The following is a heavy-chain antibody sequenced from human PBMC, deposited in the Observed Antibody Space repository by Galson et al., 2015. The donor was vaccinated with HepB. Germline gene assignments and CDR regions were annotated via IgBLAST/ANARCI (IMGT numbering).Heavy chain of an antibody. CDR1: GGTFSSYA. CDR2: IIPIFGTA. J-gene: IGHJ4*02. V-gene: IGHV1-69*13. D-gene: IGHD5-12*01. Sequence: SVKVSCKASGGTFSSYAISWVRQAPGQGLEWMGGIIPIFGTANYAQKFQGRVTIIADESTSTAYMELSSLRSEDTAVYYCARARERGGYSGYDLSLYFYYWGQGTLVTVSS. CDR3: ARARERGGYSGYDLSLYFYY.